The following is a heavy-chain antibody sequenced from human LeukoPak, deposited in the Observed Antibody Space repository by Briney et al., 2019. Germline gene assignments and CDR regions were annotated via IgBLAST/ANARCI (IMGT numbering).Heavy chain of an antibody. Sequence: PGGSLRLSCAASGFTFSNYGMTWVRQAPGRGLEWVSGISNGGTNTYYTDSVKGRFTISRDNSGNTLYLQMNSLRADDTARYYCAKDFVYGSRFPRPLDYWGQGTLVTVSS. CDR3: AKDFVYGSRFPRPLDY. V-gene: IGHV3-23*01. D-gene: IGHD3-3*01. CDR2: ISNGGTNT. CDR1: GFTFSNYG. J-gene: IGHJ4*02.